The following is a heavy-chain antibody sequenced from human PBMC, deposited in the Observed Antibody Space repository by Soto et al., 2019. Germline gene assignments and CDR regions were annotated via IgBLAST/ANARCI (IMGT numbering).Heavy chain of an antibody. CDR3: TRSLAIDFDS. Sequence: GGSLRLSCSASGFNFGAYAMSWVRQAPGKGLEWVGFIRRNAYGGTTNYAASVKGRFSISRDDSKSIAYLQMNSLKIEDTAVYYCTRSLAIDFDSWGQGTPVTVSS. CDR2: IRRNAYGGTT. J-gene: IGHJ5*01. V-gene: IGHV3-49*04. CDR1: GFNFGAYA.